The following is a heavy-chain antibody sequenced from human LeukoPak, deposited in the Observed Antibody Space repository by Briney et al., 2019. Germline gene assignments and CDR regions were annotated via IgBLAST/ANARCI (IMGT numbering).Heavy chain of an antibody. Sequence: PSETLSLTCTVSGGSISSYYWSWIRQPPGKGLEWIGYIYYSGSTNYNPSLKSRVTISVDTSKNQFSLKLSSVTAADTAVYYCAGDGWFGNDAFDIWGQGTMVTGSS. V-gene: IGHV4-59*12. J-gene: IGHJ3*02. CDR3: AGDGWFGNDAFDI. CDR1: GGSISSYY. D-gene: IGHD3-10*01. CDR2: IYYSGST.